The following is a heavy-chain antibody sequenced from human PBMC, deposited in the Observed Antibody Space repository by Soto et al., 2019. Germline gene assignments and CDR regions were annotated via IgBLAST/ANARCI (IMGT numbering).Heavy chain of an antibody. D-gene: IGHD6-6*01. J-gene: IGHJ6*02. V-gene: IGHV3-21*01. Sequence: GGSLRLSCAASGFTFSSYSMNWVRQAPGKGLEWVSSISSSSSYIYYADSVKGRFTISRDNAKNSLYLQMNSLRAEDTAVYYCAKPRGASSSAPRGMDVWGQGTAVTVSS. CDR1: GFTFSSYS. CDR2: ISSSSSYI. CDR3: AKPRGASSSAPRGMDV.